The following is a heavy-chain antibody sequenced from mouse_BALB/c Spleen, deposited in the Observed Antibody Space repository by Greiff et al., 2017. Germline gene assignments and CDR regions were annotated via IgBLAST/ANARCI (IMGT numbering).Heavy chain of an antibody. Sequence: QVQLKQSGAELVRPGASVTLSCKASGYTFTDYEMHWVKQTPVHGLEWIGAIDPETGGTAYNQKFKGKATLTADKSSSTAYMELRSLTSEDSAVYYCTRLGGGNYFDYWGQGTTLTVSS. J-gene: IGHJ2*01. D-gene: IGHD1-1*02. CDR1: GYTFTDYE. CDR2: IDPETGGT. CDR3: TRLGGGNYFDY. V-gene: IGHV1-15*01.